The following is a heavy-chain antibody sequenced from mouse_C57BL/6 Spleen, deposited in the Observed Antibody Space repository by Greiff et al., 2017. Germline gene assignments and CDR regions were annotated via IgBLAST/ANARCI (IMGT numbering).Heavy chain of an antibody. V-gene: IGHV1-55*01. D-gene: IGHD2-10*02. Sequence: QVQLKQPGAELVKPGASVKMSCKASGYTFTSYWITWVKQRPGQGLEWIGDIYPGSGSTNYNEKFKSKATLTVDTSSSTAYMQLSSLTSEDSAVYYCAREGYGNYVLDYWGQGTTLTVSS. CDR2: IYPGSGST. CDR1: GYTFTSYW. CDR3: AREGYGNYVLDY. J-gene: IGHJ2*01.